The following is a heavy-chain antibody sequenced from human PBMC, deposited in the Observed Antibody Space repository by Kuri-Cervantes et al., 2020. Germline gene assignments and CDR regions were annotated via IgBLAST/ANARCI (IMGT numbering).Heavy chain of an antibody. CDR2: ISSSGSSI. V-gene: IGHV3-21*04. CDR3: ARKRVEAGYYYYGMDV. Sequence: GGSLRLSCAASGFTFSSYGMHWVRQAPGKGLEWVSYISSSGSSIHYADSVKGRFTISRDNAKNSLYLQMNSLRAEDTAVYYCARKRVEAGYYYYGMDVWGQGTTVTVSS. D-gene: IGHD6-25*01. CDR1: GFTFSSYG. J-gene: IGHJ6*02.